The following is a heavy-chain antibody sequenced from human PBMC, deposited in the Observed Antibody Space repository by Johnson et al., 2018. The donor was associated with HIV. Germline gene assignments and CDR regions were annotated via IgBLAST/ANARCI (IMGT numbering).Heavy chain of an antibody. CDR2: ISYDGSTK. V-gene: IGHV3-30*04. D-gene: IGHD6-6*01. CDR1: GFTFSSYA. J-gene: IGHJ3*02. CDR3: ARGRSSSSTAAFDI. Sequence: QVQLVESGGGVVQPGRSLRLSCAASGFTFSSYAMHWVRQAPGKGLEWVAVISYDGSTKYFADSVKGRFTISRDNSKNTLYLQMKSLRGEDTAVYSCARGRSSSSTAAFDIWGQGTMVTVSS.